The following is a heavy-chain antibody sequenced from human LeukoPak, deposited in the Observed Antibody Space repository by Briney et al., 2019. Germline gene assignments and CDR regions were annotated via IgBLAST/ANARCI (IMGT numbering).Heavy chain of an antibody. V-gene: IGHV5-51*01. CDR3: ARRRIAARLYDAFDI. D-gene: IGHD6-6*01. Sequence: GESLQISCKGSGYSFTTYWIGWVRQMPGKGLEWMGIIYPGDSDTRYSPSFQGQVTISADKSISTAYLQWSSLKASDTAMYYCARRRIAARLYDAFDIWGQGTMVTVSS. CDR1: GYSFTTYW. CDR2: IYPGDSDT. J-gene: IGHJ3*02.